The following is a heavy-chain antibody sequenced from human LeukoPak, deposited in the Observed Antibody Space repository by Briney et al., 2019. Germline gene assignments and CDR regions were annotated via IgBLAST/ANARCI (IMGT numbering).Heavy chain of an antibody. CDR1: GGSISSYY. CDR3: AGVSGDYVWGSYRYTFWFDP. Sequence: PSETLSLTCTVSGGSISSYYWSWIRQPPGKGLEWIGYIYYSGSTNYNPSLKSRVTISVDTSKNQFSLKLSSVTAADTAVYYCAGVSGDYVWGSYRYTFWFDPWGQGTLVTVSS. J-gene: IGHJ5*02. CDR2: IYYSGST. D-gene: IGHD3-16*02. V-gene: IGHV4-59*01.